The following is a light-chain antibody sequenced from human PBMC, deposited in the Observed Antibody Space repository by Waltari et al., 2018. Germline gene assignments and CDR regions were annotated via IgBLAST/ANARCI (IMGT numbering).Light chain of an antibody. Sequence: EIVLTQSPGTLSLSPGDRATLPCRASQSVGRYLVWYQQKPGQAPRLLIYHASIRATGIPDRFSGSGSGTDFSLTISRLEPEDFAVYYCQKYESLPATFGQGTKVEI. CDR3: QKYESLPAT. CDR2: HAS. J-gene: IGKJ1*01. CDR1: QSVGRY. V-gene: IGKV3-20*01.